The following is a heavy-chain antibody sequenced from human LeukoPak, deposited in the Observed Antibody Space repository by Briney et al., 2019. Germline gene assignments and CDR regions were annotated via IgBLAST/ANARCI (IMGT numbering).Heavy chain of an antibody. CDR2: ISVYSGNT. Sequence: ASVKVSCKASGYTFSAYGIRWVRQAPGQGLEWMGYISVYSGNTNHAQKLQGRVTMTTDTSTSTAYMELRSLRSDDAAVYYCARDSHIAEVAYYFDYWGQGTLVSVSS. CDR3: ARDSHIAEVAYYFDY. CDR1: GYTFSAYG. J-gene: IGHJ4*02. V-gene: IGHV1-18*01. D-gene: IGHD2-21*01.